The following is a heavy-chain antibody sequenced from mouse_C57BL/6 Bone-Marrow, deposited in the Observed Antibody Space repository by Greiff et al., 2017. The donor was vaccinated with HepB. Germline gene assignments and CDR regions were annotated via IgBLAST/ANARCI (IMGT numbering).Heavy chain of an antibody. Sequence: QVQLQQSGPGLVQPSQSLSITCTVSGFSLTSYGVHWVRQPPGKGLEWLGVIWSGGGTDYNAAFISRLSISKDNSKSQVFFKMNSLQADDTAIYYCAKNYDYDEGIAYWGQGTLVTVSA. D-gene: IGHD2-4*01. J-gene: IGHJ3*01. V-gene: IGHV2-4*01. CDR3: AKNYDYDEGIAY. CDR2: IWSGGGT. CDR1: GFSLTSYG.